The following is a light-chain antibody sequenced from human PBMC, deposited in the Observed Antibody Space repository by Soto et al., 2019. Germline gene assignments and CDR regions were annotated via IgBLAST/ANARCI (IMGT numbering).Light chain of an antibody. CDR2: KAS. V-gene: IGKV1-5*03. CDR1: QTISSW. CDR3: PQYNRYTVT. Sequence: EIQMTQSPSTLSASVGDRVSITCRARQTISSWLAWDQQKPGKAPKLLIYKASSLESGVPSRFSGSGSGTEFTLTISSLQPDDFATYYCPQYNRYTVTFGQRTKVDIK. J-gene: IGKJ1*01.